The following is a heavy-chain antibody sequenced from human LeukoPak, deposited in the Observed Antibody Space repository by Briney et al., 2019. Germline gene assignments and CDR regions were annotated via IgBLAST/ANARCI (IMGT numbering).Heavy chain of an antibody. J-gene: IGHJ6*03. CDR2: INWNGGST. CDR1: GFTFSDYN. D-gene: IGHD3-3*01. V-gene: IGHV3-20*04. CDR3: AKRRITIFGVVGSMDV. Sequence: GGSLRLSCAASGFTFSDYNMRWIRQAPGKGLEWVSGINWNGGSTGYADSVKGRFTISRDNAKNTLYLQMNSLRAEDTAVYYCAKRRITIFGVVGSMDVWGKGTTVTVSS.